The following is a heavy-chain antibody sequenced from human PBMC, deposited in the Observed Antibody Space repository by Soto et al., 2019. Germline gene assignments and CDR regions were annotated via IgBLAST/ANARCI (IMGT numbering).Heavy chain of an antibody. CDR3: AYGSSSAWTDY. CDR1: GDSMRGYHFY. Sequence: PSETLSLTCSASGDSMRGYHFYWGWIRQAPGKGLEWIGSAYFSGGNTYYSPSLKSRVSISVDTSKNEFSLRLTSLTAADTAVYFCAYGSSSAWTDYWGQGTLVTVSS. D-gene: IGHD6-25*01. J-gene: IGHJ4*02. CDR2: AYFSGGNT. V-gene: IGHV4-39*01.